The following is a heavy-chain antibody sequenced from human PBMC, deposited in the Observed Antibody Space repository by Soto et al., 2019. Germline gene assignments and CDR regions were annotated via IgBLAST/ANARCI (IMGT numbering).Heavy chain of an antibody. V-gene: IGHV3-30*18. D-gene: IGHD6-13*01. J-gene: IGHJ4*02. Sequence: QVQLVESGGGVVQPGRSLRLSCAASGFTFSSYGMHWVRQAPGKGLEWVAVISYDGSNKYYADSVKGRFTISRDNSKNTLYLKMNSLRAEDTAVYYCAKTAAAGHSAFDYWGQGTLVTVSS. CDR1: GFTFSSYG. CDR3: AKTAAAGHSAFDY. CDR2: ISYDGSNK.